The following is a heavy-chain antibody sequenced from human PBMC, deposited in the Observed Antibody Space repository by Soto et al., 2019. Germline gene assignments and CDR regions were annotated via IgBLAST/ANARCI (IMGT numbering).Heavy chain of an antibody. J-gene: IGHJ6*02. CDR2: IYYTGST. CDR3: ARGDGSVTAGYYYYGMDV. Sequence: PSETLSLTCTVSGGSVSSESHYWSWIRQTPGKGLEWIGYIYYTGSTNYNPSLKSRVTISVDTSKNQFSLKLSSVTAADTAVYYCARGDGSVTAGYYYYGMDVWGQGTTVTVSS. CDR1: GGSVSSESHY. V-gene: IGHV4-61*01. D-gene: IGHD1-26*01.